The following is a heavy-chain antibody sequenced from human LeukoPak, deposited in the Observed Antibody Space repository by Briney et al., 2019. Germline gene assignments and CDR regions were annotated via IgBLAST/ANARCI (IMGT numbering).Heavy chain of an antibody. D-gene: IGHD2-15*01. CDR2: INQDGSEK. J-gene: IGHJ4*02. V-gene: IGHV3-7*04. CDR1: GFTFRRYW. CDR3: ARDRRSGGSSYYFDY. Sequence: PGGSLRLSCAASGFTFRRYWMSWARQASGKGLEWVANINQDGSEKYYVDSVKGRFTISRDNAKNSLYLQMNSLRAEDTAVYYCARDRRSGGSSYYFDYWGQGTLVTVSS.